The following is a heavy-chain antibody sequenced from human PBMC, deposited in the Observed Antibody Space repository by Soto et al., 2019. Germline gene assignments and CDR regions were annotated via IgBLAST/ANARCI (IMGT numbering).Heavy chain of an antibody. V-gene: IGHV4-59*01. CDR3: ARARFQLLHPYYYGMDV. D-gene: IGHD2-15*01. J-gene: IGHJ6*02. Sequence: QVQLQQSGPGLVKPSETLSLTCTVSGGSISSYYWSWIRQPQGKGLDWIGYIYYTEKTNYNPSLKSRVTISVDTSKNQFSLKLRSVTAADTGVYFCARARFQLLHPYYYGMDVWGQGTAVTVSS. CDR1: GGSISSYY. CDR2: IYYTEKT.